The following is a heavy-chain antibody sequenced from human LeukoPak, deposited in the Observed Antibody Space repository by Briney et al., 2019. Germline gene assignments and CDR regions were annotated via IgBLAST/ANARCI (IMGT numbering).Heavy chain of an antibody. D-gene: IGHD6-25*01. V-gene: IGHV3-23*01. CDR3: AKDFLTVTAGWDY. Sequence: GGSLRLSCAASGFTFSIYAMSWVRQAPGKGLEWVSGISGSCGSTYYADSVRGRFTISRDNSKNTLFLQMNSLRAEDTAVYYCAKDFLTVTAGWDYWGQGTLVTVSS. J-gene: IGHJ4*02. CDR1: GFTFSIYA. CDR2: ISGSCGST.